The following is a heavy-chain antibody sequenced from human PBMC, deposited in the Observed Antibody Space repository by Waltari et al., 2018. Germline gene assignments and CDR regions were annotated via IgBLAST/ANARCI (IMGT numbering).Heavy chain of an antibody. CDR1: GGSISSSSYY. CDR3: ARDPRSSWYLYYGMDV. CDR2: IYYSGRP. J-gene: IGHJ6*02. D-gene: IGHD6-13*01. Sequence: QLQLQESGPGLVKPSETLSLTCTVSGGSISSSSYYWGWIRQPTGKGLEWIGSIYYSGRPYYNPSLKSRVTISVDTSKNQFSLKLSSVTAADTAVYYCARDPRSSWYLYYGMDVWGQGTTVTVSS. V-gene: IGHV4-39*07.